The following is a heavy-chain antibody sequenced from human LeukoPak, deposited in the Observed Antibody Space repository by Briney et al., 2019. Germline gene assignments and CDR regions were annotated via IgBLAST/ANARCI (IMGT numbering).Heavy chain of an antibody. Sequence: ASVEVSCKASGYTFTSYGISWVRQAPGQGLEWMGWISAYNGNTNYAQKLQGRVTMTTDTSTRTAYMELRSLRSDDTAVYYCARLQLLQAYYYYYYMDVWGKGTTVTVSS. V-gene: IGHV1-18*01. CDR2: ISAYNGNT. CDR3: ARLQLLQAYYYYYYMDV. D-gene: IGHD2-2*01. J-gene: IGHJ6*03. CDR1: GYTFTSYG.